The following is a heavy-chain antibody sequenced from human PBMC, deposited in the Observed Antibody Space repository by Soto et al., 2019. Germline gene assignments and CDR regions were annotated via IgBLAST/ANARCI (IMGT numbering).Heavy chain of an antibody. D-gene: IGHD1-7*01. Sequence: PGGSLRLSCAASGFTFSSYAMSWVRQAPGKGLEWVSAISGSGGSTYYADSVKGRFTISRDNSKNTLYLQMNSLRAEDTAVYYCEKDATSLELYYYYYYYGMDVWGQGTTVTVSS. J-gene: IGHJ6*02. V-gene: IGHV3-23*01. CDR1: GFTFSSYA. CDR2: ISGSGGST. CDR3: EKDATSLELYYYYYYYGMDV.